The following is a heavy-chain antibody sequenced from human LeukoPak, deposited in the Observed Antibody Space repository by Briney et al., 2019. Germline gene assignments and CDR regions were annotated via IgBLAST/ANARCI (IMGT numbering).Heavy chain of an antibody. CDR2: IYYSGST. CDR3: ATGWLQLPNY. V-gene: IGHV4-59*08. Sequence: SETLSLTCTVPGGSISSYYWSWIRQPPRKGLEWVGYIYYSGSTNYIPSLKSRVTISVHTSKNQFSLKLSTVTATDTAVYYCATGWLQLPNYWGQGTLVTVSS. D-gene: IGHD5-24*01. CDR1: GGSISSYY. J-gene: IGHJ4*02.